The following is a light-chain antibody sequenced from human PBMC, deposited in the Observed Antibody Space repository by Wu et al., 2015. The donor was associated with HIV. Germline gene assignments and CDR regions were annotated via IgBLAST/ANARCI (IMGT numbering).Light chain of an antibody. V-gene: IGKV3-20*01. CDR3: QQFRT. J-gene: IGKJ3*01. CDR2: GAS. Sequence: EIVLTQSPGTLSLSPGERATLSCRASQTVASSHLAWYQQKPGQAPRLLIYGASSRATGIPDRFSGSGSRRDFTLTISSLEPEDFAVYFCQQFRTFGPGTKVDIK. CDR1: QTVASSH.